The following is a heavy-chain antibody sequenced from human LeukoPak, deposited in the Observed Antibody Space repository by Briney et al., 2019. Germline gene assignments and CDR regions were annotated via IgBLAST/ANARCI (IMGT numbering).Heavy chain of an antibody. CDR1: GFTFSNYA. V-gene: IGHV3-23*01. CDR3: AKPGKEAAAGTGLGFDP. J-gene: IGHJ5*02. D-gene: IGHD6-13*01. CDR2: ITGGGRST. Sequence: GGSLRLSCGASGFTFSNYAMSWVRQAPGKGLEWVSAITGGGRSTYYADSVKGRFTISRDNSKNTLYLQMNSLRTEDTAVYYCAKPGKEAAAGTGLGFDPWGQGTLVTVSS.